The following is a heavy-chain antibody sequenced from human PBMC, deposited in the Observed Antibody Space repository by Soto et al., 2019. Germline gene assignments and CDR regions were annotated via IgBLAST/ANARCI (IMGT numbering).Heavy chain of an antibody. CDR1: GFSLSTSGVG. D-gene: IGHD3-10*01. J-gene: IGHJ4*02. CDR2: IYWDDDK. V-gene: IGHV2-5*02. CDR3: AHRRPDLWFGEWGYGFDY. Sequence: QITLKESGPPLVKPTQTLTLTCTFSGFSLSTSGVGVGWIRQPPGKALEWLALIYWDDDKRYSPSLKSRLTITKDTSKNQVVLTMTNMDPVDTATYYCAHRRPDLWFGEWGYGFDYWGQGTLVTVSS.